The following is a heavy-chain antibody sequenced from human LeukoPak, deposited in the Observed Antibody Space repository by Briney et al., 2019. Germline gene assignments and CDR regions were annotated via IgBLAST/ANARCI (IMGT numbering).Heavy chain of an antibody. D-gene: IGHD3-9*01. CDR2: ISYDGSNK. Sequence: GGSLRLSCAASGFTFSSYAMHWVRHAPGKGLERVAVISYDGSNKYYADSVKGRFTISRDNSKNTLYLQMNSLRAEDTAVYYCARDLGHYDILTGAEYWGQGTLVTVSS. CDR3: ARDLGHYDILTGAEY. CDR1: GFTFSSYA. J-gene: IGHJ4*02. V-gene: IGHV3-30*04.